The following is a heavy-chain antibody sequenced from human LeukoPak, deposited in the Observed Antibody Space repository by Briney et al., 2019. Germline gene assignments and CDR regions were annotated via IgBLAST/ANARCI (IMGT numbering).Heavy chain of an antibody. J-gene: IGHJ6*03. Sequence: GGSLRLSCAASGFTFSSYAMSWVRQAPGKGLEWVSAISGSGGSTYYADSVKGRFTISRDNSKNTLYLQMNSLRAEDTAVYYCAKGVGYCSSTSCPYYYYYMDVWGKGTTVTISS. CDR1: GFTFSSYA. CDR2: ISGSGGST. D-gene: IGHD2-2*01. V-gene: IGHV3-23*01. CDR3: AKGVGYCSSTSCPYYYYYMDV.